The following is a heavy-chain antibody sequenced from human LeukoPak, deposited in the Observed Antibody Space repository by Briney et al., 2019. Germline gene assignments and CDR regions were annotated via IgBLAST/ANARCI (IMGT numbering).Heavy chain of an antibody. Sequence: GASVKVSCKASAYTFTSYGISWVRQAPGQGLEWMGWISAYNGNTNYAQKLQGRVTMTTDTSTSTAYMELRSLRSDDTAVYYCARDIVVVPAATMYYYYYGMDVWGQGTTVTVSS. V-gene: IGHV1-18*01. CDR3: ARDIVVVPAATMYYYYYGMDV. J-gene: IGHJ6*02. D-gene: IGHD2-2*01. CDR1: AYTFTSYG. CDR2: ISAYNGNT.